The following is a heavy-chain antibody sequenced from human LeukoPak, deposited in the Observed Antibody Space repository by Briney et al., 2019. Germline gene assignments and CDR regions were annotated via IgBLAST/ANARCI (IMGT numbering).Heavy chain of an antibody. J-gene: IGHJ4*02. D-gene: IGHD3-22*01. CDR3: ARQTYYYDSSGYYPDY. V-gene: IGHV4-4*07. CDR2: IYTSGST. CDR1: GGSISSYY. Sequence: PSETLSLTCTVSGGSISSYYWSWIRQPAGKGLEWIGRIYTSGSTNYNPSLKSRVTISVDTSKNQFSLKLSSVTAADTAVYYCARQTYYYDSSGYYPDYWGQGTLVTVSS.